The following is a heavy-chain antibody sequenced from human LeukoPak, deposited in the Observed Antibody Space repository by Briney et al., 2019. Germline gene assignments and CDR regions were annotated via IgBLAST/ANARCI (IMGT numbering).Heavy chain of an antibody. J-gene: IGHJ4*02. CDR2: ISSDGSNK. Sequence: GGSLRLSCAASGFTVSSNYMSWVRQAPGKGLEWVAVISSDGSNKYYADSVKGRFTISRDNSKNTLYLQMNSLRAEDTAVYYCAKDKTYGSGSYFGYWGQGTLVTVSS. V-gene: IGHV3-30*18. CDR3: AKDKTYGSGSYFGY. D-gene: IGHD3-10*01. CDR1: GFTVSSNY.